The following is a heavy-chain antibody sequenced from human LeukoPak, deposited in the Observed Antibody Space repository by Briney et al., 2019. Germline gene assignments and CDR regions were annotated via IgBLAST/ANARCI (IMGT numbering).Heavy chain of an antibody. D-gene: IGHD1-26*01. CDR3: ATGTSSGSYAY. CDR1: GYSLTELS. V-gene: IGHV1-24*01. CDR2: FDPEDGET. J-gene: IGHJ4*02. Sequence: ASVKVSCKVSGYSLTELSMHWVRQAPGKGLEWMGGFDPEDGETAYAQKFQGRVTMTEDTSTDTAYMALSSLRSDDTAVYYCATGTSSGSYAYWGPGTLVTVSS.